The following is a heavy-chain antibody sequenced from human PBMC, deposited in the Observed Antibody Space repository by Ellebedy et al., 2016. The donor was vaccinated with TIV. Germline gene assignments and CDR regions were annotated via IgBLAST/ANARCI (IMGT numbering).Heavy chain of an antibody. CDR2: ISSTSSYT. CDR3: ARNGYEDVWGSYHHDY. V-gene: IGHV3-11*06. CDR1: GFTFSDYY. Sequence: PGGSLRLSCAASGFTFSDYYMSWIRQAPGKGLEWVSYISSTSSYTNYTDSVKGRFIISRDNAKNSLYLQMNSLRDEDTAVYYCARNGYEDVWGSYHHDYWGQGTLVTVSS. D-gene: IGHD3-16*02. J-gene: IGHJ4*02.